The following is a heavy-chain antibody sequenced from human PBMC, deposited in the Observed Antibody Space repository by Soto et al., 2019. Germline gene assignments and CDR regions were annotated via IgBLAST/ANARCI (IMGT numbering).Heavy chain of an antibody. Sequence: PGGSLRLSCAASGFTFDDYTMHWVRQAPGKGLEWVSLISWDGGSTYYADSVKGRFTISRDNSKNSLYLQMNSLRTEDTALYYCATTFGVVIMDSLSSYGMDVWSQGTTVTVSS. J-gene: IGHJ6*02. CDR2: ISWDGGST. CDR1: GFTFDDYT. V-gene: IGHV3-43*01. D-gene: IGHD3-3*01. CDR3: ATTFGVVIMDSLSSYGMDV.